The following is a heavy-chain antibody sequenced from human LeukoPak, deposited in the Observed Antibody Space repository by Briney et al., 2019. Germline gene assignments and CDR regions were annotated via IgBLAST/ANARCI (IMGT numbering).Heavy chain of an antibody. J-gene: IGHJ4*02. CDR3: TRDPRPLDY. V-gene: IGHV3-11*01. CDR1: GFTFTDTY. Sequence: GGSLRLSCAVSGFTFTDTYMTWIRQAPGKGLESLSYISPSGTDISYADSVKGRFTISRDNAKNSLYLQMNSLRAEDTAVYYCTRDPRPLDYWGQGTLVTVSS. CDR2: ISPSGTDI.